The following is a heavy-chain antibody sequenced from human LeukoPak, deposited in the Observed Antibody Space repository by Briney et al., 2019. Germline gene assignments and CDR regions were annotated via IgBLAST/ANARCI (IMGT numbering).Heavy chain of an antibody. V-gene: IGHV1-24*01. CDR1: GTTVIGFS. J-gene: IGHJ4*02. CDR3: ATGYTYDYSLY. Sequence: ASVKVSCKVSGTTVIGFSFHWLRQAPGHGLEGMGGFDPEDGARIFAQKFQGRVTMTEDTSTDTAYMDLSSLRSEDTAVYYCATGYTYDYSLYWGQGTLVTVSS. D-gene: IGHD5-18*01. CDR2: FDPEDGAR.